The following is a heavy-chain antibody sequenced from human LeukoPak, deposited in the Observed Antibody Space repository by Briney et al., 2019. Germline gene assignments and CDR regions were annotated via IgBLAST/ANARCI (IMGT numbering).Heavy chain of an antibody. CDR2: ISSSGSTI. V-gene: IGHV3-11*01. Sequence: GGSLRLSCAASGFTFSDYYMNWIRQAPGKGLEWVSYISSSGSTIFYADSVKGRFTISRDNAKNSLYLRMNSLTAEDTAVYYCASGGLLAFDPWGQGTLVTVSS. CDR1: GFTFSDYY. J-gene: IGHJ5*02. CDR3: ASGGLLAFDP.